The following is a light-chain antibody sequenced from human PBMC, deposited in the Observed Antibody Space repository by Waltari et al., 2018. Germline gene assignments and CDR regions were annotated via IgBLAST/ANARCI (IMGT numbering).Light chain of an antibody. V-gene: IGKV3-11*01. Sequence: EIVLTQSPATLSLSPGESATLSCKTSQSVNSYLAWYQQKPGQAPRLLIYDAFNRDTGIPARFSGSGSGTDFTLTISSLEPEDFAVYYCQQRSTWPLTFGGGTKVEIK. CDR3: QQRSTWPLT. CDR1: QSVNSY. CDR2: DAF. J-gene: IGKJ4*01.